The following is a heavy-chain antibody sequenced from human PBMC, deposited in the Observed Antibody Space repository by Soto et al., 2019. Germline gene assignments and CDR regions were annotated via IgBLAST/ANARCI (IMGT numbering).Heavy chain of an antibody. V-gene: IGHV3-23*01. D-gene: IGHD1-26*01. J-gene: IGHJ5*02. CDR2: TSGSGVST. CDR3: EKDPYSGTTRGQFDP. CDR1: GFTFSSYS. Sequence: GGSLRLSCAASGFTFSSYSMNWVRQAPGKGLEWVSSTSGSGVSTYYADSVKGRFTISRDNSKNTLYLQMNSLRAEDTAVYYCEKDPYSGTTRGQFDPWGQGTLVNVSS.